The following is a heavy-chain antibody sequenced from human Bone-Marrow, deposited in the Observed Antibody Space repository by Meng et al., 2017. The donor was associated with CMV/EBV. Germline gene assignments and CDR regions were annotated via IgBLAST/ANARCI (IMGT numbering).Heavy chain of an antibody. CDR2: INPSGGST. Sequence: ASVKVSCKASGYTFTSYDMHWVRQAPGQGLEWMGIINPSGGSTSYAQKFQGRVTMTRDTSTSTVYMELSSLRSEDTAVYYCARVGGGARGWSGMDVWGQGTTVTVSS. J-gene: IGHJ6*02. CDR3: ARVGGGARGWSGMDV. D-gene: IGHD1-26*01. CDR1: GYTFTSYD. V-gene: IGHV1-46*01.